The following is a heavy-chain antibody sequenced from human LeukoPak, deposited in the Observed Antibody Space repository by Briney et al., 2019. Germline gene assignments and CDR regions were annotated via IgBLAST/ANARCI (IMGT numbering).Heavy chain of an antibody. Sequence: GASVKVSCKASGGTFSSYAMSWVRQAPGQGLEWMGGIIPIFGTANYAQKFQGRVTITADKSTSTAYMELSSLRSEDTAVYYCAVYSSTLYYYYGMDVWGKGTTVTVSS. J-gene: IGHJ6*04. D-gene: IGHD6-13*01. CDR1: GGTFSSYA. CDR3: AVYSSTLYYYYGMDV. CDR2: IIPIFGTA. V-gene: IGHV1-69*06.